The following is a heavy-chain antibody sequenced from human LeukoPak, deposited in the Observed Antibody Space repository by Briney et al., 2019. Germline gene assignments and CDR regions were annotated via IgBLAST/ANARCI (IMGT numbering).Heavy chain of an antibody. CDR1: GGSISSGDYY. V-gene: IGHV4-30-4*01. CDR3: ARGKRYFDWLSLHAFDI. CDR2: IYYSGST. Sequence: SETLSLTCTVSGGSISSGDYYWSWIRQPPGKGLEWIGYIYYSGSTYYNPSLKSRVTISVDTSKNQFSLKLSSVTAADTAVYYCARGKRYFDWLSLHAFDIWGQGTMVTVSS. J-gene: IGHJ3*02. D-gene: IGHD3-9*01.